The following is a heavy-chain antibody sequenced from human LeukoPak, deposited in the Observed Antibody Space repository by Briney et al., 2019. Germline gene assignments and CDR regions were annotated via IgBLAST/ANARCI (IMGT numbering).Heavy chain of an antibody. CDR2: ISSSGSTI. V-gene: IGHV3-11*01. D-gene: IGHD3-3*01. CDR1: GFTFSDYY. Sequence: GGSLRLSCAASGFTFSDYYMSWIRQAPGKGLEWVSYISSSGSTIYYADSVKGRFTISRDNSKNTLYLQMNSLRAGDTAVYYCAKAGHYDFWSGYYTGDYWGQGTLVTVSS. CDR3: AKAGHYDFWSGYYTGDY. J-gene: IGHJ4*02.